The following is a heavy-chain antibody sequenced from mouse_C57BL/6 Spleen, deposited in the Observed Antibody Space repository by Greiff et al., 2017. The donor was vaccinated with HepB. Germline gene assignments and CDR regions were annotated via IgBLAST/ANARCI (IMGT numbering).Heavy chain of an antibody. CDR2: ISSGSSTI. D-gene: IGHD1-1*01. CDR1: GFTFSDYG. V-gene: IGHV5-17*01. Sequence: EVQGVESGGGLVKPGGSLKLSCAASGFTFSDYGMHWVRQAPEKGLEWVAYISSGSSTIYYADTVKGRFTISRDNAKNNLFLQMTSLRSEDTAMYYWARREYYGSSLGAMDYWGQGTSVTVSS. CDR3: ARREYYGSSLGAMDY. J-gene: IGHJ4*01.